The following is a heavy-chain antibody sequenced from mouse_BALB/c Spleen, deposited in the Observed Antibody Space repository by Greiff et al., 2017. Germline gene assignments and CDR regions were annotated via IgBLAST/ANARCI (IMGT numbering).Heavy chain of an antibody. D-gene: IGHD1-1*01. CDR3: TRLITTVVGDYFDY. J-gene: IGHJ2*01. CDR1: GYTFTSYW. Sequence: QVHVKQPGAELVKPGASVKMSCKASGYTFTSYWMHWVKQRPGQGLEWIGVIDPSDSYTSYNQKFKGKATLTVDTSSSTAYMQLSSLTSEDSAVYYCTRLITTVVGDYFDYWGQGTTLTVSS. CDR2: IDPSDSYT. V-gene: IGHV1S127*01.